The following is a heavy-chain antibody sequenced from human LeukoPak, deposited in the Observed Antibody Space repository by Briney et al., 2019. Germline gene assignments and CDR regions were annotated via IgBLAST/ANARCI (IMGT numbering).Heavy chain of an antibody. D-gene: IGHD6-19*01. CDR3: AGVSPIRVAGNSYYYAMDV. CDR2: IYSSGTT. V-gene: IGHV4-4*07. CDR1: GGSITNYY. J-gene: IGHJ6*02. Sequence: SETLSLTCTVSGGSITNYYWTWIRQPAGKGLEWIGRIYSSGTTTYNPSLRSRVDMSVDTSKNQFSLKLRSVTAADTALYYCAGVSPIRVAGNSYYYAMDVWGQGTTVIVSS.